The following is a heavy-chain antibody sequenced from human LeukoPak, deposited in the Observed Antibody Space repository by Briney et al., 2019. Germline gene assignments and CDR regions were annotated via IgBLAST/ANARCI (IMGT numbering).Heavy chain of an antibody. Sequence: ASVKVSCKASGYTFTSYGINWVRQATGQGLEWMGWMNPNSGNTGYAQKFQGRVTMTRNTSMSTAYMELSSLRSEGTAVYYCARANYYGSGKKDLDYWGQGTLVTVSS. V-gene: IGHV1-8*02. CDR3: ARANYYGSGKKDLDY. D-gene: IGHD3-10*01. CDR1: GYTFTSYG. CDR2: MNPNSGNT. J-gene: IGHJ4*02.